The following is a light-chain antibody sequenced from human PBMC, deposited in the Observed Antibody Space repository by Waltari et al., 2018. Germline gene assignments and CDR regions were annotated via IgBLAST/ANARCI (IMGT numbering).Light chain of an antibody. J-gene: IGLJ1*01. Sequence: QSALTQPRSVSGSPGQSVTISCTGTISDVGGHNYVSWYQQHPGKAPKRMIYDVNKRPSCVPDRFSGSKSGNTASLTISGLQGEDAADYYCYSYAGSSSFVFGTGTEIIVL. CDR2: DVN. CDR3: YSYAGSSSFV. CDR1: ISDVGGHNY. V-gene: IGLV2-11*01.